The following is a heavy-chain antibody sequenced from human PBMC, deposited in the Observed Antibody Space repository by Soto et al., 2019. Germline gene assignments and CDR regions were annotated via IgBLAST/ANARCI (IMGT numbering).Heavy chain of an antibody. CDR3: ARDKRYYDSSGYLDY. D-gene: IGHD3-22*01. Sequence: GGSLRLSCAASGFTFSSYAMHWVRQAPGKGLEWVAVISYDGSNKYYADSVKGRFTISRDNSKNTLYLQMNSLRAEDTAVYYCARDKRYYDSSGYLDYWGQGTLVTVSS. V-gene: IGHV3-30-3*01. CDR1: GFTFSSYA. CDR2: ISYDGSNK. J-gene: IGHJ4*02.